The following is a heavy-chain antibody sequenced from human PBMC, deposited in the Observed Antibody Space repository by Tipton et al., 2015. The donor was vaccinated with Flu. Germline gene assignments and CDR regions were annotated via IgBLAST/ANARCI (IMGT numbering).Heavy chain of an antibody. CDR1: GFTLSSYW. CDR3: VRAIAAAGSR. V-gene: IGHV3-7*01. J-gene: IGHJ4*02. Sequence: SLRLSCAASGFTLSSYWMTWVRRAPGKGLEWVANIKQDGSEKYYVDSVKGRFTISRDNAKNSLYLQMHSLRVDDTAVYYCVRAIAAAGSRWGQGTLVTVSS. D-gene: IGHD6-13*01. CDR2: IKQDGSEK.